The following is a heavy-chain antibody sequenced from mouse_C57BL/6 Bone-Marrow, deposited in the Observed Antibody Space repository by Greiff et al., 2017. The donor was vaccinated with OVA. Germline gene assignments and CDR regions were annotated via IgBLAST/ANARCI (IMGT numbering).Heavy chain of an antibody. V-gene: IGHV1-18*01. CDR1: GYTFTDYN. Sequence: EVQLQQSGPELVKPGASVKIPCKASGYTFTDYNMDWVKQSHGKSLEWIGDINPNNGGTIYNQKFKGKATLTVDKSSSTAYMELRSLTSEDTAVYYCARLSTTVPFAYWGRGTLVTVSA. J-gene: IGHJ3*01. D-gene: IGHD1-1*01. CDR2: INPNNGGT. CDR3: ARLSTTVPFAY.